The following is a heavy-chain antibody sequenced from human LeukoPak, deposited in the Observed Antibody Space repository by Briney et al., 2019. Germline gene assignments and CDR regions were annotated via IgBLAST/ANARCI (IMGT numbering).Heavy chain of an antibody. V-gene: IGHV1-69*04. CDR2: IIPILGIA. D-gene: IGHD3-22*01. Sequence: SVKVSCKASGGTFSSYAISWVRQAPGQGLEWMGRIIPILGIANYAQKFQGRVTITADKSTSTAYMELSSLRSENTAVYYCARDHPYYYDSSGYFDYWGQGTLVTVSS. J-gene: IGHJ4*02. CDR3: ARDHPYYYDSSGYFDY. CDR1: GGTFSSYA.